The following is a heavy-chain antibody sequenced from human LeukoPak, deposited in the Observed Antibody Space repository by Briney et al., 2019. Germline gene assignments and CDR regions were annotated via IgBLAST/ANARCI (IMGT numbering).Heavy chain of an antibody. CDR3: TRRRRDGYNFDL. CDR1: GGSISSYY. D-gene: IGHD5-24*01. Sequence: SETLSLTCTVSGGSISSYYWSWIRQPPGKGLEWIGYVFPSGSTTYNPSLKSRVTISVDTSKNQFSLELSSVTAADTAMYYCTRRRRDGYNFDLWGQGTLVTVSS. J-gene: IGHJ4*02. V-gene: IGHV4-59*01. CDR2: VFPSGST.